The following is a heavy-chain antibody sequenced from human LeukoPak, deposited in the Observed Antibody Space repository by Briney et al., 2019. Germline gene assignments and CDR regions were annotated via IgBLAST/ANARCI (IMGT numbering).Heavy chain of an antibody. J-gene: IGHJ6*02. D-gene: IGHD2/OR15-2a*01. V-gene: IGHV3-21*01. Sequence: PGGSLRLSCLASVFSFNSYTMNWVREAPGKGLEWVSTISPVSSYTWYAESVKGRFTISRDNPKNSLYLQMDSLRAEDTAVYYCVRDVSRRIGMDVWGQGTTVAVSS. CDR2: ISPVSSYT. CDR3: VRDVSRRIGMDV. CDR1: VFSFNSYT.